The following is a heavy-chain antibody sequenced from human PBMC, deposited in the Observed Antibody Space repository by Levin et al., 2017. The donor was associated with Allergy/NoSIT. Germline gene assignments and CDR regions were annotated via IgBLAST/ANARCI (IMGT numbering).Heavy chain of an antibody. CDR1: GYTFTSYD. CDR2: MNPNSGNT. D-gene: IGHD2-2*01. J-gene: IGHJ4*02. CDR3: ARTRQRRYCSSTSCLKYYFDY. V-gene: IGHV1-8*01. Sequence: ASVKVSCKASGYTFTSYDINWVRQATGQGLEWMGWMNPNSGNTGYAQKFQGRVTMTRNTSISTAYMELSSLRSEDTAVYYCARTRQRRYCSSTSCLKYYFDYWGQGTLVTVSS.